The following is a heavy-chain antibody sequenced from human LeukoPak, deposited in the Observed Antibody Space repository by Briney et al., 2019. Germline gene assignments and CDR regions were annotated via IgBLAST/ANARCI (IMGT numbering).Heavy chain of an antibody. D-gene: IGHD4-17*01. CDR1: GYPFNNYD. Sequence: ASVKVSCKGSGYPFNNYDINWVRQATGQGLEWMGWMNPHSGKTGYAQNFQGRVTMTRDTSISTAYMELSSLRSEDTAVYYCARLSSHYGDYKVDPWGQGTLVTVSS. CDR2: MNPHSGKT. V-gene: IGHV1-8*01. CDR3: ARLSSHYGDYKVDP. J-gene: IGHJ5*02.